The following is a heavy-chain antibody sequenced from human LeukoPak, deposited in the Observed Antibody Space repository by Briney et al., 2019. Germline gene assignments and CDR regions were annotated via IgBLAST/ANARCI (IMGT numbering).Heavy chain of an antibody. CDR3: ARSPIAARRSNWFDP. CDR2: IYPGDSDT. V-gene: IGHV5-51*01. J-gene: IGHJ5*02. D-gene: IGHD6-6*01. CDR1: GYSFTSYW. Sequence: GESLKISCKGSGYSFTSYWIGWVRQMPGKGLEWMGIIYPGDSDTRYSPSFQGQVTISADKSISTAYLQWSSLKAPDTAMYYCARSPIAARRSNWFDPWGQGTLVTVSS.